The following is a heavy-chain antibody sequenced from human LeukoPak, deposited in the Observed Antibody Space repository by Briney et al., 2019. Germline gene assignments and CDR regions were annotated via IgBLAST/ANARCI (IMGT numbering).Heavy chain of an antibody. CDR2: ISSSSSYI. V-gene: IGHV3-21*04. Sequence: GGSLRLSCAASGFTFSSYSMNWVRQAPGKGLEWVSSISSSSSYIYYADSVKGRFTISRDNAKNSLYLQMNSLRAEDTAVYYCARFVVVPAAHHKTGGPHDAFDIWGQGTMVTVSS. CDR1: GFTFSSYS. D-gene: IGHD2-2*01. CDR3: ARFVVVPAAHHKTGGPHDAFDI. J-gene: IGHJ3*02.